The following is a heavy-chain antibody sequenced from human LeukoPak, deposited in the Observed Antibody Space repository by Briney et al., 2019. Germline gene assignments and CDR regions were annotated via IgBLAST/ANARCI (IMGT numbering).Heavy chain of an antibody. CDR3: AKSTKGGYSYGDDDAFDI. CDR1: GFTFSSYA. V-gene: IGHV3-23*01. CDR2: ISGSGGST. D-gene: IGHD5-18*01. Sequence: GGSLRLSCSASGFTFSSYAMHWVRQAPGKGLEWVSAISGSGGSTYYADSVKGRFTISRDNSKDTLYLQMNSLRAEDTAVCYCAKSTKGGYSYGDDDAFDIWGQGTMVTVSS. J-gene: IGHJ3*02.